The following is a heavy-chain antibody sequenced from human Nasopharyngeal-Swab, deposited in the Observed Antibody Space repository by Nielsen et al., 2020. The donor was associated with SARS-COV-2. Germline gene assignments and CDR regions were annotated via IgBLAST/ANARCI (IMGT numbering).Heavy chain of an antibody. V-gene: IGHV4-39*01. J-gene: IGHJ4*02. CDR1: GGSISSSSYY. D-gene: IGHD6-19*01. Sequence: SETLSLTCTVSGGSISSSSYYWGWIRQPPGKGLEWIGSIYYSGSTYYNPSLKSRVTISVDTSKNQFSLKLSSVTVADTAVYYCARADSSGWYYFDYWGQGTLVTVSS. CDR3: ARADSSGWYYFDY. CDR2: IYYSGST.